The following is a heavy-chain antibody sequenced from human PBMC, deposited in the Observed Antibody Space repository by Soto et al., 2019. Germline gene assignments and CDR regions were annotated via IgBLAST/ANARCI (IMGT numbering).Heavy chain of an antibody. Sequence: ASVKVSCKASGYTFTSYYMHWVRQAPGQGLEWMGIINPSGGSTSYAQKFQGRVTMTRDTSTSTVYMELSSLRSEDTAVYYCARAAAGYFISTSCPNMDVWGQGTTVTVSS. V-gene: IGHV1-46*01. CDR2: INPSGGST. CDR1: GYTFTSYY. J-gene: IGHJ6*02. CDR3: ARAAAGYFISTSCPNMDV. D-gene: IGHD2-2*01.